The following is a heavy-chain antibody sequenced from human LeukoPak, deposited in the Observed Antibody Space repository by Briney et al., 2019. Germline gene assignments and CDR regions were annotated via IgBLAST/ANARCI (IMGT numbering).Heavy chain of an antibody. J-gene: IGHJ5*02. D-gene: IGHD3-10*01. Sequence: ASVKVSCKASGYTFTSYDINWVRQATGQGLEWMGWMNPSSGNTGYAQKFQGRVTMTRNTSISTAYMELSSLRSEDTAVYYCARTQYYYGSGSYYNRKINWFDPWGQGTLVTVSS. CDR2: MNPSSGNT. CDR1: GYTFTSYD. V-gene: IGHV1-8*01. CDR3: ARTQYYYGSGSYYNRKINWFDP.